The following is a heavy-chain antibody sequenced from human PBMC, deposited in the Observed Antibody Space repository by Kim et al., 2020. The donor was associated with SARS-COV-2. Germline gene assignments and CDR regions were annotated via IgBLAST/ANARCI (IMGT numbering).Heavy chain of an antibody. Sequence: GGSLRLSCAASGFTVSSNYMSWVRQAPGKGLEWVSVMYSGGSTYYADSVKGRFTISRDNSKNTLYLQMNSLRAEDTAVYYCARDKNIMITFGGVIPNGMDVWGQGTTVTVSS. CDR1: GFTVSSNY. CDR2: MYSGGST. CDR3: ARDKNIMITFGGVIPNGMDV. J-gene: IGHJ6*02. V-gene: IGHV3-66*01. D-gene: IGHD3-16*02.